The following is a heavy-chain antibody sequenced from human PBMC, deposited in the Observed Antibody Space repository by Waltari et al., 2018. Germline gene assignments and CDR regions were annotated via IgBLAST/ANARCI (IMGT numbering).Heavy chain of an antibody. D-gene: IGHD3-9*01. CDR2: IYYSGRT. J-gene: IGHJ2*01. CDR1: GGSISSYY. CDR3: ARGGYDILRTYWYCDL. V-gene: IGHV4-59*01. Sequence: QVQLQESGSGLVKPSETLSLTCTVSGGSISSYYWRWLRQPPGKGLEWIGYIYYSGRTVVNPSRKSGVTISVETSKSQFSRKLSSVKAVDEAVYYCARGGYDILRTYWYCDLWGRGTLVTVSS.